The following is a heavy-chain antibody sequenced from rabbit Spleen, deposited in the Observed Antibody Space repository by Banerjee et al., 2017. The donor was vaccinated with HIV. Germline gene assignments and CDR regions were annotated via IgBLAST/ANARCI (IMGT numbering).Heavy chain of an antibody. Sequence: QQLEESGGGLVKPGATLTLTCTASGVSFSGDAYMCWVRQAPGKGLEWIACIDTGSSGLTYLWRWATHRFTISKASATTLTLPTTILTAAETATYFFAIDLVTCISYDNFWGQGTLVTVS. J-gene: IGHJ3*01. V-gene: IGHV1S40*01. CDR1: GVSFSGDAY. CDR3: AIDLVTCISYDNF. D-gene: IGHD8-1*01. CDR2: IDTGSSGLT.